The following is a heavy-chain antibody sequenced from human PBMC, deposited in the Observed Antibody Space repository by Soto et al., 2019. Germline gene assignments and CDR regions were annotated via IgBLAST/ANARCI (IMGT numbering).Heavy chain of an antibody. CDR1: GFSPNTAGMR. CDR3: ARIRDYYTSGRYYVFDY. V-gene: IGHV2-70*04. J-gene: IGHJ4*02. CDR2: IDWDDDK. Sequence: GPTLVNPTQTLTLTCSFSGFSPNTAGMRVSWVRQAPGKALEWLARIDWDDDKFYNTSLKTRLTISKDTSKSQVVLTLTNMDPVDTATYYCARIRDYYTSGRYYVFDYWGQGTLVTVSS. D-gene: IGHD3-10*01.